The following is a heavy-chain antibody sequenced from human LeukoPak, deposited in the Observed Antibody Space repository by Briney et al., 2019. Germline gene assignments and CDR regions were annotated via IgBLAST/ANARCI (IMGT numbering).Heavy chain of an antibody. Sequence: HTGGSLRLSCAASGFTFSSYAMSWVRQAPGKGLEWVSAIGNSGGSTYYADSVKGRFTISRDNAKNSLYLQMNSLRAEDTAVYYCARDREDDSSGYYYSHYYYYGMDVWGQGTTVTVSS. CDR3: ARDREDDSSGYYYSHYYYYGMDV. V-gene: IGHV3-23*01. CDR2: IGNSGGST. CDR1: GFTFSSYA. J-gene: IGHJ6*02. D-gene: IGHD3-22*01.